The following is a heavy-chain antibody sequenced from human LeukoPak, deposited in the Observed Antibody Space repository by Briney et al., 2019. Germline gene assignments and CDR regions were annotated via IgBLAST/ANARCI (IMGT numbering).Heavy chain of an antibody. D-gene: IGHD3-22*01. J-gene: IGHJ4*02. CDR1: GFTYSSYG. CDR2: ISYDGSNK. V-gene: IGHV3-30*18. CDR3: AKLGSSGYFSDY. Sequence: GGSLRLSCAASGFTYSSYGVHWVRQAPGKGLEWVAVISYDGSNKYYADSVKGRFTISRDNSKNTLYLQMNSLRAEDTAVYYCAKLGSSGYFSDYWGQGTLVTVSS.